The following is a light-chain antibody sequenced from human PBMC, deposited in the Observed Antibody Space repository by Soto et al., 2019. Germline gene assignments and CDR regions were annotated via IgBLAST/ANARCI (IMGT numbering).Light chain of an antibody. CDR3: QQYDYWWT. CDR2: GAS. CDR1: QSVRSN. J-gene: IGKJ1*01. Sequence: EMLMTQSPATLSVSPGERATLSCRASQSVRSNLAWYQQKPGQAPRLLIYGASTRATGIPARFSGGGSGTEFTLTISSLQSEDSAVYYCQQYDYWWTFGQGTKVEIK. V-gene: IGKV3-15*01.